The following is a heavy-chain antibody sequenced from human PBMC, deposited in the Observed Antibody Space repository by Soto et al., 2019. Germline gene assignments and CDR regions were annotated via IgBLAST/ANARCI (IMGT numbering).Heavy chain of an antibody. J-gene: IGHJ3*02. CDR2: ISYDGSNK. CDR1: GFTFSSYA. V-gene: IGHV3-30-3*01. CDR3: ARDTEMATISGAFDI. Sequence: GGSLRLSCAASGFTFSSYAMHWVRQAPGKGLEWVAVISYDGSNKYYADSVKGRFTIPRDNSKNTLYLQMNSLRAEDTAVYYCARDTEMATISGAFDIWGQGTMVTVSS. D-gene: IGHD5-12*01.